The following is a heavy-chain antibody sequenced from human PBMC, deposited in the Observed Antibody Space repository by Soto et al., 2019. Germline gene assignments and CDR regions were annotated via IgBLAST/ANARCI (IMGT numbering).Heavy chain of an antibody. CDR1: GYSFTSYW. CDR2: IDPSDSYT. D-gene: IGHD4-4*01. CDR3: AKTPITVRGYGMDV. J-gene: IGHJ6*02. V-gene: IGHV5-10-1*01. Sequence: PGESQKISCKGSGYSFTSYWISWVRQMTGKGLEWMGRIDPSDSYTNYSPSFQGHVTISADKSISTAYLQWSSLKALDTAMYYCAKTPITVRGYGMDVWGQGTTVTVSS.